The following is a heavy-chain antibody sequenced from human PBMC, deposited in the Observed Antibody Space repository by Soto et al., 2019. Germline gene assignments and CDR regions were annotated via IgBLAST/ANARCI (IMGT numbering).Heavy chain of an antibody. CDR2: ISVYNGAT. V-gene: IGHV1-18*01. J-gene: IGHJ4*02. D-gene: IGHD3-10*01. Sequence: QVPLVQSGAEVKNPGASVKVSCKASGYTFISHGISWVRQAPGQGLEWVGWISVYNGATNYAQKFQGRVTMTTETSTSTAYMELRGLRSDDTAVYYCTRDPDGARDFDYWGQGTLVTVSS. CDR1: GYTFISHG. CDR3: TRDPDGARDFDY.